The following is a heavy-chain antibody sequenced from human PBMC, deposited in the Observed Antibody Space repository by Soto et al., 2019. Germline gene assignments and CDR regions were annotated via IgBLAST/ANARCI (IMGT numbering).Heavy chain of an antibody. CDR2: IYHSGST. D-gene: IGHD6-6*01. V-gene: IGHV4-38-2*01. Sequence: SETLSLTCAASGYSISSGYYWGWIRQPPGKGLEWIGSIYHSGSTYYNPSLESRVTMSLDTSKNQFSLKLSSVTPTDTAVYYCARRSSSSLGSLFDPWGRGILVTVSS. CDR1: GYSISSGYY. CDR3: ARRSSSSLGSLFDP. J-gene: IGHJ5*02.